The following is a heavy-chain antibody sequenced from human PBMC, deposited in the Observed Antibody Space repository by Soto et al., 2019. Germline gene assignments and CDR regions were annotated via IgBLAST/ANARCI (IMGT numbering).Heavy chain of an antibody. CDR3: AREMAYRAGDCTRSTSELSDY. CDR2: LSANNGNT. D-gene: IGHD2-21*02. Sequence: VGQANKKGLEWVGWLSANNGNTNYAQNLQGRVTMTADTSTSTAYMELRSLRSDDTAVYYCAREMAYRAGDCTRSTSELSDYWRKGTLVPVSS. J-gene: IGHJ4*02. V-gene: IGHV1-18*01.